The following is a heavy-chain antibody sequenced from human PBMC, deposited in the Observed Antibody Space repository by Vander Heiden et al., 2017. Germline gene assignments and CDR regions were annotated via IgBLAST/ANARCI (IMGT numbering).Heavy chain of an antibody. Sequence: GFTFSSYGMHWVRQAPGKGLEWVAVIWYDGSNKYYADSVTGRFTISRENSKNTLYLKMNSLRAEDTAVYYCARDKVRIAVAGTLNYYGMDVWGQGTTVTVSS. J-gene: IGHJ6*02. CDR3: ARDKVRIAVAGTLNYYGMDV. V-gene: IGHV3-33*01. CDR2: IWYDGSNK. CDR1: GFTFSSYG. D-gene: IGHD6-19*01.